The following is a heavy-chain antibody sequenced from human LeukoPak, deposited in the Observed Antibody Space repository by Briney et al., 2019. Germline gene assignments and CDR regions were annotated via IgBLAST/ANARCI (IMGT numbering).Heavy chain of an antibody. CDR3: ARSYYDFWSGYYTTDDGDAFDI. CDR2: IYHSGST. D-gene: IGHD3-3*01. V-gene: IGHV4-4*02. Sequence: SETLSLTCAVSGGSISSSNWWSWVRQPPGKGLEWIGEIYHSGSTNYNPSLKSRVTISVDKSKNQFSLKLSSVTAADTAVYYCARSYYDFWSGYYTTDDGDAFDIWGQGTMVTVSS. CDR1: GGSISSSNW. J-gene: IGHJ3*02.